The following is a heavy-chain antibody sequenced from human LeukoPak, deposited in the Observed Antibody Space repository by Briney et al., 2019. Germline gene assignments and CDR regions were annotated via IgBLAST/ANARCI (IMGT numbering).Heavy chain of an antibody. CDR2: IYTSGST. Sequence: SQTLSLTCNVSGGSISSGSDYWSWIRQPAGKGLEWIGRIYTSGSTNYNPSLKSRVTTSVDTSKNQFSLKLTSVTAADTAVYYCARESLGPPYYFDYWGQGTLVTVSS. D-gene: IGHD1-26*01. CDR1: GGSISSGSDY. J-gene: IGHJ4*02. CDR3: ARESLGPPYYFDY. V-gene: IGHV4-61*02.